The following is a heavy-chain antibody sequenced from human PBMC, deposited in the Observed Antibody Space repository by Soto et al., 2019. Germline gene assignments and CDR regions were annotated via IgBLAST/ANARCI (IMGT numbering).Heavy chain of an antibody. J-gene: IGHJ3*02. V-gene: IGHV4-59*08. CDR3: ARRFGELFWHAFDI. CDR1: GGSISSYY. Sequence: SETLSLTCTVSGGSISSYYWSWIRQPPGKGLEWIGYIYYSGSTNYNPSLKSRVTISVDTSKNQFSLKLSSVTAADTAVYYCARRFGELFWHAFDIWGQGTMVTVSS. D-gene: IGHD3-10*01. CDR2: IYYSGST.